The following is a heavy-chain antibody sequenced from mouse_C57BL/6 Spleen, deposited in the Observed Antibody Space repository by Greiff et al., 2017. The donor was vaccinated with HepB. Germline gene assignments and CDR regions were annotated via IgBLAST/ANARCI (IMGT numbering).Heavy chain of an antibody. CDR2: IYPGDGDT. V-gene: IGHV1-82*01. CDR3: ARGNHGYAMDY. CDR1: GYAFSSSW. J-gene: IGHJ4*01. Sequence: VQLQESGPELVKPGASVKISCKASGYAFSSSWMNWVKQRPGKGLEWIGRIYPGDGDTNYNGKFKGKATLTADKSSSTAYMQLSSLTSEDSAVYFCARGNHGYAMDYWGQGTSVTVSS.